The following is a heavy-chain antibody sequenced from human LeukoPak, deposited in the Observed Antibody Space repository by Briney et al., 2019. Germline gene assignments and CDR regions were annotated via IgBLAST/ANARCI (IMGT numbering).Heavy chain of an antibody. V-gene: IGHV3-23*01. CDR2: VSAGGGRT. Sequence: PGGSLRLSCAASGFVFMRYALTWVRQAPGKGLEWFSGVSAGGGRTYYSDSVKGRFTISRDNSKNTLYLQMTSLRAEDTAVYYCAKDRPYDYDDSTASLDCWGQGTLVTVSS. D-gene: IGHD4-17*01. CDR1: GFVFMRYA. J-gene: IGHJ4*02. CDR3: AKDRPYDYDDSTASLDC.